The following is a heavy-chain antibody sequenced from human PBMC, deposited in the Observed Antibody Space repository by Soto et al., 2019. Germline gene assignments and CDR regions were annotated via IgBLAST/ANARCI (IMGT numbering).Heavy chain of an antibody. CDR2: IIPIFGTA. CDR3: ARGPAGFYGSGSYNYYYGMDV. D-gene: IGHD3-10*01. J-gene: IGHJ6*02. CDR1: GDTFSSYA. Sequence: SVKVSCQASGDTFSSYAISWVRQAPGQGLEWMGGIIPIFGTANYAQKFQGRVTITADESTSTAYMELSSLRSEDTAVYYCARGPAGFYGSGSYNYYYGMDVWGQGTTVTVSS. V-gene: IGHV1-69*13.